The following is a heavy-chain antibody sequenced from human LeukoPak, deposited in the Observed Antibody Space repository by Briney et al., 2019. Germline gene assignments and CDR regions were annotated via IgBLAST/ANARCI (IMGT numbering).Heavy chain of an antibody. V-gene: IGHV3-23*01. CDR1: GFTFTSYA. Sequence: GGSLRLSCAASGFTFTSYAMSWVRQAPGKGLEWVSAISGSGGSTYYADSVKGRFTISRDNSKNTLDLQMNSLRAEDTAVYYCAKDDAWVRYQDWGQGTLVTVSS. J-gene: IGHJ4*02. CDR2: ISGSGGST. CDR3: AKDDAWVRYQD. D-gene: IGHD5-12*01.